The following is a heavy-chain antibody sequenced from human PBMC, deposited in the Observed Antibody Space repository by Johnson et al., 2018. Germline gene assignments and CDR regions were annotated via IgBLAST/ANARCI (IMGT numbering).Heavy chain of an antibody. CDR3: ARGDLVVAATLLRSYYGMDV. CDR1: GFTFSSYS. J-gene: IGHJ6*02. CDR2: ISSSSSYI. Sequence: VQLVQSGGGVVQPGRSLRLSCAASGFTFSSYSMNWVRQAPGKGLEWVSSISSSSSYIYYADSVKGRFTISRNNAKNSLYLQMNSLRAEDSAVYYCARGDLVVAATLLRSYYGMDVWGQGTTVTVSS. V-gene: IGHV3-21*01. D-gene: IGHD2-15*01.